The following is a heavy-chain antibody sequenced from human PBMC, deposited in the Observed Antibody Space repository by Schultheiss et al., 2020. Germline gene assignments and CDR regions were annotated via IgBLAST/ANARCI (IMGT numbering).Heavy chain of an antibody. CDR2: IYYSGST. V-gene: IGHV4-59*01. CDR3: ARATAVVTPIYYYYGMDV. Sequence: SETLSLTCAVYGGSFSGYYWSWIRQPPGKGLEWIGYIYYSGSTNYNPSLKSRVTISVDTSKNQFSLKLSSVTAADTAVYYCARATAVVTPIYYYYGMDVWGQGTTVTVSS. CDR1: GGSFSGYY. D-gene: IGHD4-23*01. J-gene: IGHJ6*02.